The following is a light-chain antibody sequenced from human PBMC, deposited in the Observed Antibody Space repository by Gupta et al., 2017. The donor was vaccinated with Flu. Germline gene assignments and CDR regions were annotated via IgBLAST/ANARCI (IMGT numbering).Light chain of an antibody. V-gene: IGKV2-28*01. J-gene: IGKJ5*01. CDR1: QSLLHSNGYNY. Sequence: DIVMNQPPLSLPATPGELASISCRSSQSLLHSNGYNYLDWYLQKPGQSPQLLIYLGSNRASGVPDRFSGSGSGTDFTLKISRVEAEDVGVYYCMQALQTPITFGQGTRLEIK. CDR3: MQALQTPIT. CDR2: LGS.